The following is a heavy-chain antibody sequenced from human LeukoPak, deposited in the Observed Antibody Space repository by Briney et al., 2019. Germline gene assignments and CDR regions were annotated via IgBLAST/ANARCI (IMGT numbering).Heavy chain of an antibody. J-gene: IGHJ4*02. CDR3: AKGDFYDSSGSYSPDYFDY. D-gene: IGHD3-22*01. V-gene: IGHV3-23*01. CDR2: ISGSGSST. Sequence: GGSLRLSCAASGFTFRSYGMNWVRQAPGKGLERVSGISGSGSSTYYADSVKGRFTISRDNSQNTLYLLLNSLRAEDTAVYYCAKGDFYDSSGSYSPDYFDYWGQGTLVTVSS. CDR1: GFTFRSYG.